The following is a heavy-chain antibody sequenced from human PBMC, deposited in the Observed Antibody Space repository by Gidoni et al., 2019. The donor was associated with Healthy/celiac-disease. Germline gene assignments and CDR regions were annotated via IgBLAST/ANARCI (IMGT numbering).Heavy chain of an antibody. CDR2: SSWKSGSR. J-gene: IGHJ4*02. CDR1: GFTFVDYA. D-gene: IGHD6-6*01. CDR3: AKDWYSSSSSSVDY. Sequence: EVQLVESGGGLVQPGRSLRLSCAASGFTFVDYAMHWVRQAPGKGLEWGSGSSWKSGSRGYADSVKGRVTISRDNAKNSLYRQMNSLRAEDTALYYCAKDWYSSSSSSVDYWGQGTLVTVSS. V-gene: IGHV3-9*01.